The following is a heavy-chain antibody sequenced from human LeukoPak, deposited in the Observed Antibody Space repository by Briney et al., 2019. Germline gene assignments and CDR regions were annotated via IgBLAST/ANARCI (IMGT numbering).Heavy chain of an antibody. CDR1: GVSMNNYY. V-gene: IGHV4-59*08. Sequence: SETLSLTCIVSGVSMNNYYWSWIRQTPGKGPEWIAYSHNNGESRYNPSLKSRITISVYTSKSEFTLKLSSVTAADTAIYYCVRQPGSTAAFDTWGQGTMVTVS. CDR3: VRQPGSTAAFDT. J-gene: IGHJ3*02. D-gene: IGHD5-18*01. CDR2: SHNNGES.